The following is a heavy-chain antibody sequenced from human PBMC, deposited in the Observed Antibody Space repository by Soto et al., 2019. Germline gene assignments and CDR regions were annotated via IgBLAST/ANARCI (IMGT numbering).Heavy chain of an antibody. CDR2: INTSNGDT. V-gene: IGHV1-18*01. J-gene: IGHJ4*02. Sequence: HVQLVQSGDEVKKPGASVRVSCRASGYIFSSFGITWVRQVPGQGLEWLGWINTSNGDTNSAQKFQGRVALTTDTSTSTAYMELRSLIADDTALYYGARGYCSVASCPLDFWGQGTLVTVSS. D-gene: IGHD2-15*01. CDR1: GYIFSSFG. CDR3: ARGYCSVASCPLDF.